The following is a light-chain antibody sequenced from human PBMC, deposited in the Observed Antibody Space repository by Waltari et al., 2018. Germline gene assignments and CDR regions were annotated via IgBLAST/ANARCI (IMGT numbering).Light chain of an antibody. CDR3: QQYYSTPPFT. V-gene: IGKV4-1*01. J-gene: IGKJ3*01. CDR2: WAS. Sequence: DIVMTQSPDSLAVSLGERATINCKSSQSILYSSNNENYLAWYQQKPGQPPKLLIYWASTRESGVPDRFSGSGSGTDFALTITSLQAEYVAVYYCQQYYSTPPFTFGPGTKVDIK. CDR1: QSILYSSNNENY.